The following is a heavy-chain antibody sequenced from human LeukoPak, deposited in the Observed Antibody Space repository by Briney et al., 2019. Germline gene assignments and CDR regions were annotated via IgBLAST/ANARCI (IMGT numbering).Heavy chain of an antibody. CDR3: ARENDCYGSGSYQPGFEL. J-gene: IGHJ4*02. Sequence: PGGSLRLSCAASGFTFSSYDMNWVRQAPGKGLEWVAYISSSSSTINYADSVKGRFTISRDNAKNSLYLQMNSLRAEDTAVYYCARENDCYGSGSYQPGFELRGQGTLVTGFS. V-gene: IGHV3-48*03. D-gene: IGHD3-10*01. CDR2: ISSSSSTI. CDR1: GFTFSSYD.